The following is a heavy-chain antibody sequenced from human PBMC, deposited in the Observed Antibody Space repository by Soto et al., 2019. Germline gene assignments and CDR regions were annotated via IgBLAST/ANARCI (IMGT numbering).Heavy chain of an antibody. V-gene: IGHV4-31*03. CDR2: IYYSGST. CDR3: ARDNESYGMDV. D-gene: IGHD2-8*01. J-gene: IGHJ6*02. CDR1: GGSISSGGYY. Sequence: PSETLSLTCTVSGGSISSGGYYWSWNRQHPGKGLEWIGYIYYSGSTYYNPSLKSRVTISVDTSKNQFSLKLSSVTAADTAVYYCARDNESYGMDVWGQGTTVTVSS.